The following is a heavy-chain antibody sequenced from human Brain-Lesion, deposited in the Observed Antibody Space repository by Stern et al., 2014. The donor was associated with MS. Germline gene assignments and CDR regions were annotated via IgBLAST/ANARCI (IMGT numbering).Heavy chain of an antibody. CDR3: ARGGAVTTSDYYLDY. Sequence: VQLVESGGGVVQPGRSLRRSCAASGFTFSYHAMHWVRQAPGKGLAWGALISYDGSDKNDADSVKGRFTISRDNSRNTLYLQMNSLRVDDTAVYYCARGGAVTTSDYYLDYWGQGILVTVSS. CDR2: ISYDGSDK. D-gene: IGHD4-17*01. V-gene: IGHV3-30*01. J-gene: IGHJ4*02. CDR1: GFTFSYHA.